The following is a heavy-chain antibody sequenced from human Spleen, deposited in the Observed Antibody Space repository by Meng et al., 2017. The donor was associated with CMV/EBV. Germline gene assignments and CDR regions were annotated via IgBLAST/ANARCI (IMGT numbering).Heavy chain of an antibody. CDR2: IYYRGST. D-gene: IGHD4-17*01. J-gene: IGHJ6*02. Sequence: SETLSLTCTVSGGSVSSGSYYWSWIRQPPGKGLEWIGYIYYRGSTNYSPSLKSRVTISIDTSKNRFSLKLRSVTAADTAVYYCARDLRASNDYGDYFYAYYVMDVWGPGATVTVSS. CDR1: GGSVSSGSYY. V-gene: IGHV4-61*01. CDR3: ARDLRASNDYGDYFYAYYVMDV.